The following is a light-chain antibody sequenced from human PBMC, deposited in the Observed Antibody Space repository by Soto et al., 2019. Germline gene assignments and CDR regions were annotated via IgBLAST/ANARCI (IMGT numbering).Light chain of an antibody. CDR2: DAS. J-gene: IGKJ5*01. CDR3: QQGGT. Sequence: EIVLTQSPATLSLSPGERPTFSCRAIQSVPSYLGCYQQRPGQAPGLLIYDASNRVTGIPTRFSGSGSGTDFTLTISSLEPEDFAVYYCQQGGTFGQGTRLEIK. CDR1: QSVPSY. V-gene: IGKV3-11*01.